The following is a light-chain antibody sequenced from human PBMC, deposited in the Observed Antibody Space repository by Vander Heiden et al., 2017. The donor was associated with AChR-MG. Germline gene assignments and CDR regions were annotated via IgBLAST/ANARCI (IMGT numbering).Light chain of an antibody. CDR2: EVN. V-gene: IGLV2-23*02. J-gene: IGLJ1*01. CDR3: CSFAASNTLYV. CDR1: SSDVGRYNL. Sequence: QSALTQPASVSGSPGQSIAISCTGTSSDVGRYNLVSWYQQHPGKVPKLMIYEVNKRPSGVSDRFSGSKSGDTASLTLSGLQAEDEADYYCCSFAASNTLYVFGTGTKVTVL.